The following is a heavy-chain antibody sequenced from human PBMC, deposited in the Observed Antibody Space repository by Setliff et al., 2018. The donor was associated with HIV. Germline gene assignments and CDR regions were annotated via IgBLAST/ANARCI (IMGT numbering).Heavy chain of an antibody. V-gene: IGHV1-69*13. CDR3: ARDDHYYDMGSILSDWYFDV. CDR2: IIPIFGST. D-gene: IGHD3-22*01. Sequence: SVKVSCKASGGTVRKYSISWVRQAPGQGLEWMGGIIPIFGSTTRAQKFYDRVSITADESTDTAVLELSSLRSEDAAIYYCARDDHYYDMGSILSDWYFDVWGRGIQVTVSS. J-gene: IGHJ2*01. CDR1: GGTVRKYS.